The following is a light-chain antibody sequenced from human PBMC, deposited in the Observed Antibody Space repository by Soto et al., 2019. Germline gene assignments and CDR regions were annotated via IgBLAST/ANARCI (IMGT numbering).Light chain of an antibody. J-gene: IGLJ1*01. CDR3: KSYAGSNTYV. CDR1: KNDVGFYDF. CDR2: EVV. V-gene: IGLV2-8*01. Sequence: QSVLTQPPSASGSPGQSVTISCTGTKNDVGFYDFVSWYQHHPGKAPRLIIYEVVQRPSGVPERFSGSKSGNPASLTVSGLQAADEADYFCKSYAGSNTYVFGSGTKLTVL.